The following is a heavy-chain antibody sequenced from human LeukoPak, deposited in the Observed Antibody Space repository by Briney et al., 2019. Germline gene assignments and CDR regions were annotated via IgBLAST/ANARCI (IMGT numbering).Heavy chain of an antibody. CDR3: AIRLRYFDWNYGMDV. Sequence: GGSLRLFCAASGFTVSSNYMSWVRQAPGKGLEWVPVIYSGGSTYYADSVKGRFTISRDNSKNTLYLQMNSLRAEDTAVYYCAIRLRYFDWNYGMDVWGKGTTVTVSS. V-gene: IGHV3-53*01. D-gene: IGHD3-9*01. CDR1: GFTVSSNY. J-gene: IGHJ6*04. CDR2: IYSGGST.